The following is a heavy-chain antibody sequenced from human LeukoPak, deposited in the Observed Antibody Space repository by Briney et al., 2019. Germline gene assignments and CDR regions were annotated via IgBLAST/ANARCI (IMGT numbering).Heavy chain of an antibody. D-gene: IGHD6-19*01. Sequence: SETLSLTCTVSGGSISSSSYYWGWIRQPPGKGLEWIGSIYYSGSTYYNPSLKSRVTISVDTSKNQFSLKLSSVTAADTAVYYCARGSLRIAVAGVFDYWGQGTLVTVSS. J-gene: IGHJ4*02. CDR3: ARGSLRIAVAGVFDY. CDR2: IYYSGST. CDR1: GGSISSSSYY. V-gene: IGHV4-39*07.